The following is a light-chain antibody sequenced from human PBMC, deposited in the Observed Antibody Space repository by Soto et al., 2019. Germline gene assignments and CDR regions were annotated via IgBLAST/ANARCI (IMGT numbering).Light chain of an antibody. Sequence: QSALTQPASVSGSPGQSITSSCTGTSSDIGRYNYVSWFQQHPGKVPKLVIFEVNYRPSGVSDRFSGSKSGNTASLTITGLQAEDEDDYYCTSCITANTRCVFGSGTKSPS. CDR2: EVN. CDR1: SSDIGRYNY. J-gene: IGLJ1*01. CDR3: TSCITANTRCV. V-gene: IGLV2-14*01.